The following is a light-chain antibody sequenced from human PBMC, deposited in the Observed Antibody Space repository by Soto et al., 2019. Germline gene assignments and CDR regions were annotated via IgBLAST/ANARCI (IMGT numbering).Light chain of an antibody. Sequence: DIQMTQSPSSVSASVGDRVNITCRASQGISSWLDWYQQKPGKAPKLLIYAASTLQSGVPSRFSGSGSGTDFTLTISSLQPEDFATHLCQQARSFPSTFGQGTRLEIQ. CDR2: AAS. CDR1: QGISSW. J-gene: IGKJ5*01. V-gene: IGKV1-12*01. CDR3: QQARSFPST.